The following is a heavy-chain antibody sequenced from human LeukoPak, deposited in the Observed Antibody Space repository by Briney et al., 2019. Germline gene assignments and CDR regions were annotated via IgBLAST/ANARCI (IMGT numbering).Heavy chain of an antibody. V-gene: IGHV3-30*02. D-gene: IGHD2-15*01. J-gene: IGHJ6*03. CDR3: ARSIGYCSGGSCYAEDYYYYMDV. CDR1: GSTFSSYG. Sequence: AGGSLRLSCAASGSTFSSYGMHWVRQAPGKGLEWVAFIRYDGSNKYYADSVKGRFTISRDNSKNTLYLQMNSLRAEDTAVYYCARSIGYCSGGSCYAEDYYYYMDVWGKGTTVTISS. CDR2: IRYDGSNK.